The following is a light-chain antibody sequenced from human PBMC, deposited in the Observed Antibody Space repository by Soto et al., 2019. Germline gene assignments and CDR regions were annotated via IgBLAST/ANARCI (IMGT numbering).Light chain of an antibody. J-gene: IGKJ1*01. CDR3: QQYNSYPRT. V-gene: IGKV1-5*01. Sequence: DIQMTQSPSTLSASIGDRVTITCRASQSINNWLAWYQQKPGRAPQLLIYDASSFESGVPTRFTGRGSGTEFTLTISSLQPYDFATYYCQQYNSYPRTFGQGTKVDIK. CDR2: DAS. CDR1: QSINNW.